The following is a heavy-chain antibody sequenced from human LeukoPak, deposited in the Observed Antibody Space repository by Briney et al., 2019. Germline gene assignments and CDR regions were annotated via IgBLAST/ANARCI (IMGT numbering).Heavy chain of an antibody. CDR1: GGSISSSSYY. CDR3: ARNSYDSSGYYPLDY. V-gene: IGHV4-61*02. Sequence: SETLSLTCTVSGGSISSSSYYWSWIRQPAGKGLEWIGRTHTSGSTNYNPSLKSRVTMSVDTSKNQFSLKLSSVTAADTALYYCARNSYDSSGYYPLDYWGQGTLVTVSS. CDR2: THTSGST. J-gene: IGHJ4*02. D-gene: IGHD3-22*01.